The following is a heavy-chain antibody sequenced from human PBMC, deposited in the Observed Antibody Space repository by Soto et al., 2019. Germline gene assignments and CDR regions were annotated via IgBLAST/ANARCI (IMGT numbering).Heavy chain of an antibody. CDR1: GFTFSKFG. V-gene: IGHV3-30*18. CDR2: VSYDGSFK. D-gene: IGHD2-2*01. CDR3: AKDSDLLLFDYYCYGMDF. J-gene: IGHJ6*02. Sequence: GGSLRLSCEASGFTFSKFGIHWVRQAPGKGLEWVAVVSYDGSFKYYADSVKGRFTISRDNSKNTLYLQMNSLRPEDTALYYCAKDSDLLLFDYYCYGMDFWGQGTTVTVSS.